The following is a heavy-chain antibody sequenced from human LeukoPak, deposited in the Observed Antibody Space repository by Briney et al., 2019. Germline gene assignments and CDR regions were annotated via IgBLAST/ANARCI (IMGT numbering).Heavy chain of an antibody. V-gene: IGHV1-69*13. J-gene: IGHJ6*02. D-gene: IGHD3-3*01. Sequence: ASVNVSCKASGGTFSSYAISWVRQAPGQGLEWMGGIIPIFGTANYAQKFQGRVTITADESTSTAYMELSSLRSEDTAVYYCAREASCITIFGVALCGMDVWGQGTTVTVSS. CDR1: GGTFSSYA. CDR2: IIPIFGTA. CDR3: AREASCITIFGVALCGMDV.